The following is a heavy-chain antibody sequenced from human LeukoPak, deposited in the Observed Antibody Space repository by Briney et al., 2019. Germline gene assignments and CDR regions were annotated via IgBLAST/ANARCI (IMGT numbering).Heavy chain of an antibody. CDR1: GVSISRSSHY. CDR3: AREPGDYGPADY. V-gene: IGHV4-39*07. J-gene: IGHJ4*02. CDR2: IYASGTT. D-gene: IGHD4-17*01. Sequence: SETLSLTCTVSGVSISRSSHYWAWIRQPPGKGLEWIGSIYASGTTYYNPSLKSRVTISVDTSKNQFSLKLSSVPAADTAVYYCAREPGDYGPADYWGQGTLVTVSS.